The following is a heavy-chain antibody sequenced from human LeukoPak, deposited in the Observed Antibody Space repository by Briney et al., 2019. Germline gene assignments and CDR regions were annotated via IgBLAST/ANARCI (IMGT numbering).Heavy chain of an antibody. CDR3: ARDFELSH. CDR2: ISNDGRNK. Sequence: GGSLRLSCAASGFTFSTYGMHWVRQAPGKGLEWVALISNDGRNKYYADSVKGRFTIFRDNSKNTLYLQMNSLRAEDTAVYYCARDFELSHWGQGTLVTVSS. J-gene: IGHJ4*02. CDR1: GFTFSTYG. V-gene: IGHV3-30*03. D-gene: IGHD3-16*02.